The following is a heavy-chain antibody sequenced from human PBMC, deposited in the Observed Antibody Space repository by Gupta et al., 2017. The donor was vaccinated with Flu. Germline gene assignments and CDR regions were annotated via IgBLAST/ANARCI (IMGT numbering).Heavy chain of an antibody. CDR3: ARDTL. CDR2: IKEDGSER. V-gene: IGHV3-7*01. J-gene: IGHJ4*02. CDR1: GFTFTNYW. Sequence: EVQVVESGGDLVQPGDSLRLSCAATGFTFTNYWMSWVRQAPGKGPERGANIKEDGSERYYADSVKGRFTISRDNAKSSLYLQMTSLRVEDTAVYYCARDTLWGQGTRVTVSS.